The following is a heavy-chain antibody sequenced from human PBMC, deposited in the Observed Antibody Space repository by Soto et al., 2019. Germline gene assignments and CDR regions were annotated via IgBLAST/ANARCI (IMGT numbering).Heavy chain of an antibody. V-gene: IGHV3-33*01. CDR3: ARDLGGDYYYGMDV. CDR1: GFTFSSYG. D-gene: IGHD3-10*01. J-gene: IGHJ6*02. CDR2: IWYDGSNK. Sequence: QVQLVESGGGVVQPGRSLRLSCAASGFTFSSYGMHWVRQAPGKGLEWVAVIWYDGSNKYYADSVKGRFTISRDNSKNTLYLQMNRLSAEDTAVYYCARDLGGDYYYGMDVWGQGPTVTVSS.